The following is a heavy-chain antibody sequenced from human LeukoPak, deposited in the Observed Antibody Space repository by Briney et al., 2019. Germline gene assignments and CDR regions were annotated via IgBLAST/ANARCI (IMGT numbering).Heavy chain of an antibody. CDR1: GFTFSSYG. J-gene: IGHJ6*02. D-gene: IGHD6-13*01. V-gene: IGHV3-30*03. CDR2: ISYDGSNK. CDR3: ARAEISSSWGDYYYYGMDV. Sequence: GGSLRLSCAASGFTFSSYGVHWVRQAPGKGLEWVAVISYDGSNKYYADSVKGRFTISRDNSKNTLYLQMNSLRAEDTAVYYCARAEISSSWGDYYYYGMDVWGQGTTVTVSS.